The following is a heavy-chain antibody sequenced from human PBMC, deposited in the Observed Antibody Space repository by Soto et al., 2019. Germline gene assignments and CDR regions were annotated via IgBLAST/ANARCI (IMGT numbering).Heavy chain of an antibody. V-gene: IGHV3-23*01. CDR3: AKNLGYSGYEGSDY. CDR2: ISGSGGTT. Sequence: LRLSCAASGFTFSSYAMSWVRQAPGKGLEWVSVISGSGGTTYYADSVKGRFTISRDNSKNTLYLQMNSLRAEDTAVYYCAKNLGYSGYEGSDYWGQGTLVTVSS. J-gene: IGHJ4*02. D-gene: IGHD5-12*01. CDR1: GFTFSSYA.